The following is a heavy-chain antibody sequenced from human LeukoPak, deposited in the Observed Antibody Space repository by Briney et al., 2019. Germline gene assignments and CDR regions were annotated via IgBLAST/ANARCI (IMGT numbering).Heavy chain of an antibody. D-gene: IGHD2-15*01. CDR2: LYHSGIA. CDR3: ARQNIVVVVAATPGAFDI. J-gene: IGHJ3*02. CDR1: DYSIRSGYY. Sequence: SETLSLTCDVSDYSIRSGYYWGWIRQPPGKGLEWHGSLYHSGIAYYSPSLKGRVTISLDTSNNALSLRLSSVTAADTAIYYCARQNIVVVVAATPGAFDIWGQGTSVTVS. V-gene: IGHV4-38-2*01.